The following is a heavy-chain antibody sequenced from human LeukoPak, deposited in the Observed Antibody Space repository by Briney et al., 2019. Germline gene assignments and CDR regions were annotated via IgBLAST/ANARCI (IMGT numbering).Heavy chain of an antibody. V-gene: IGHV4-59*01. CDR1: GGSISSYY. CDR3: ARVVDLVEFDY. J-gene: IGHJ4*02. D-gene: IGHD3-16*02. CDR2: IYYSGST. Sequence: SETLSLTCTVSGGSISSYYWSWIRQPPGKGLEWIGYIYYSGSTNYNPSLKSRVTISVDTSKNQFSLKLSSVTAADTAVYYCARVVDLVEFDYWGQGTLVTVSS.